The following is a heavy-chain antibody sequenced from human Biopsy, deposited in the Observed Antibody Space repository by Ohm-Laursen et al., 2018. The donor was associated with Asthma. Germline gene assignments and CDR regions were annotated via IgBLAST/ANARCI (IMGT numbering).Heavy chain of an antibody. Sequence: SLRLSCAASGFTVSRDHMFWVRQAPGKGLEWVSVIYSGGTSHTADSVRGRFTISRDFCKNTLHFQMHSLRVEDTAVYYCARGDSSGWSYYYFDYWGQGTLVTVSS. CDR1: GFTVSRDH. V-gene: IGHV3-53*01. J-gene: IGHJ4*02. CDR3: ARGDSSGWSYYYFDY. CDR2: IYSGGTS. D-gene: IGHD6-19*01.